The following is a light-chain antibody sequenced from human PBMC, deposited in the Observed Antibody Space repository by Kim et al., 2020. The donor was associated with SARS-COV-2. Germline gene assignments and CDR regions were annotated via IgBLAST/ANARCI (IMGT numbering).Light chain of an antibody. CDR2: DVN. CDR3: SSYATSRSYV. Sequence: QSALTQPTSVSGSPGQSNTISCTGTSSDVGTYNYVSWYQQYPGRAPKLMIYDVNKWPSGISNRFSGSKSGNTASLTISGLQAEDEADYYCSSYATSRSYVFGTGTQLTVL. J-gene: IGLJ1*01. CDR1: SSDVGTYNY. V-gene: IGLV2-14*03.